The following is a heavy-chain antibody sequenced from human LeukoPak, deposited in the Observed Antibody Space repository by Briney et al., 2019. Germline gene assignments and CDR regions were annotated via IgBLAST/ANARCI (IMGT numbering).Heavy chain of an antibody. Sequence: PSETLSLTCTVSGGSISSYYWSWIRQPPGKGLEWIGYIYYSGSTNYNPSLKSRVTISVDTSKNQFSLKLSSVTAADTAVYYCARTRKYSSSWSYFDYLGQGTLVTVSS. CDR2: IYYSGST. V-gene: IGHV4-59*01. CDR3: ARTRKYSSSWSYFDY. CDR1: GGSISSYY. D-gene: IGHD6-13*01. J-gene: IGHJ4*02.